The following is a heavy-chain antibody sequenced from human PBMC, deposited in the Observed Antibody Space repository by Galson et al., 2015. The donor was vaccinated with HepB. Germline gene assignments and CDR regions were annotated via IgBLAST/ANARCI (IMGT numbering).Heavy chain of an antibody. CDR1: GGSISSPSYY. D-gene: IGHD2-15*01. CDR3: ARLGPNCSGGSCDGWWFDP. J-gene: IGHJ5*02. V-gene: IGHV4-39*01. Sequence: TVSGGSISSPSYYWGWIRQPPGKGLEWIGSIYYSGTTYYNPSLKSRVTISVDTSRNQFSLKMSFVTAADTAVYYCARLGPNCSGGSCDGWWFDPWGQGTLVTVSS. CDR2: IYYSGTT.